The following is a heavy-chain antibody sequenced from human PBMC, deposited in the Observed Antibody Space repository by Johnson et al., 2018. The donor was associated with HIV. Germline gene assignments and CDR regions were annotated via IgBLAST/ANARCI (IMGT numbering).Heavy chain of an antibody. Sequence: EKLVESGGDLVQPGGSLILSCAASGFTFGTYWMSWVRQAPGKGLEWVASIKLDGSEKFYVDSVTGRFTISRDNAKKSLFLQMNSLRAEDTAVYYCARKADAFDIWGQGTMVTVSS. J-gene: IGHJ3*02. CDR3: ARKADAFDI. V-gene: IGHV3-7*05. CDR1: GFTFGTYW. CDR2: IKLDGSEK.